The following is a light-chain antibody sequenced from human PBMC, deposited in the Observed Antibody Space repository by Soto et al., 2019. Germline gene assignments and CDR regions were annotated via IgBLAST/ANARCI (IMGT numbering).Light chain of an antibody. CDR1: GSNIGSNT. Sequence: QLVLTQPPSASGTPGQRVTISCSGSGSNIGSNTVNWYQQLPGTAPKLLIYSNNQRPSGVPDRVSGSKSGTSASLAISGLQSEDEADYYCAAWDDSLDGVVFGGGTKLTVL. CDR2: SNN. V-gene: IGLV1-44*01. J-gene: IGLJ3*02. CDR3: AAWDDSLDGVV.